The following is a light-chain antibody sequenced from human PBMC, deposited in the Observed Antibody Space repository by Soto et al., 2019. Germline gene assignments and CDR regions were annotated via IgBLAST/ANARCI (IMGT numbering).Light chain of an antibody. Sequence: QSALTQPPSASGSPGQSVTISCTGTGSDVGIYNYVSWYQQHPGKAPKLIIYEVSQRPSGVPDRFSGSKSGNTASLTVSGLQAEDEADYYCSSYAGSHFWVFGGGTQLTVL. CDR1: GSDVGIYNY. V-gene: IGLV2-8*01. J-gene: IGLJ3*02. CDR2: EVS. CDR3: SSYAGSHFWV.